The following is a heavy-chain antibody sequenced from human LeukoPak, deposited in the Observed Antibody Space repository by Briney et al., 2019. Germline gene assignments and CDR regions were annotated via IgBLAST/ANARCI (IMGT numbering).Heavy chain of an antibody. D-gene: IGHD1-26*01. CDR3: ASQMGATLDY. CDR2: IYYSGST. Sequence: PSETLSLTCTVSGGXISSYYWSWIRQPPGKGLEWIGYIYYSGSTNYNPSLKSRVTISVDTSKNQFSLKLSSVTAADTAVYYCASQMGATLDYWGQGTLVTVSS. J-gene: IGHJ4*02. CDR1: GGXISSYY. V-gene: IGHV4-59*08.